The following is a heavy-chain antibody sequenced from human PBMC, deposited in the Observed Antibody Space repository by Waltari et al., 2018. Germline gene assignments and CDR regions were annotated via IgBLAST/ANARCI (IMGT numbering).Heavy chain of an antibody. CDR1: GFTFSSNW. V-gene: IGHV3-7*01. CDR3: ARDFRGGDDLF. Sequence: EVQLVESGGGLVQHGGSLRLSCATSGFTFSSNWRSWVRQAPGKRMGWVANRKPGGGDKSYVDSVKGRCTISRDDAKNSLYLQMNSLRAEDTAVYYCARDFRGGDDLFRGQGTLVTVSS. CDR2: RKPGGGDK. D-gene: IGHD4-17*01. J-gene: IGHJ4*02.